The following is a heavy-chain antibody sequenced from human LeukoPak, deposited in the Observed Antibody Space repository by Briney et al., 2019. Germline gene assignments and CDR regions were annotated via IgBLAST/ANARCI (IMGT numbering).Heavy chain of an antibody. V-gene: IGHV4-4*02. J-gene: IGHJ5*02. CDR1: GGSISSSNW. D-gene: IGHD2-15*01. CDR2: IYHSGNT. CDR3: ARDAIVVVVAATYWFDP. Sequence: SGTLSLTCAVSGGSISSSNWWSWVRQPPGKGLEWIGEIYHSGNTYYNPSLKSRVTISVDTSKNQFSLKLSSVTAADTAVYYCARDAIVVVVAATYWFDPWGQGTLVTVSS.